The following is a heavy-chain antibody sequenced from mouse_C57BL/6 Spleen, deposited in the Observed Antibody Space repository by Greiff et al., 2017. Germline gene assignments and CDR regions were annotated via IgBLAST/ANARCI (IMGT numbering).Heavy chain of an antibody. D-gene: IGHD1-1*01. Sequence: VQLQQSGAELVRPGTSVKLSCKASGYTFTSYCMHWVKQSPGKGLEWIGVINPSDSYTSYNQKFKGKATLTVDQSSSTAYMQLSSLTSDDAAVYYCGNNGSSHFDYWGQGTTLTVSS. CDR1: GYTFTSYC. V-gene: IGHV1-59*01. CDR2: INPSDSYT. CDR3: GNNGSSHFDY. J-gene: IGHJ2*01.